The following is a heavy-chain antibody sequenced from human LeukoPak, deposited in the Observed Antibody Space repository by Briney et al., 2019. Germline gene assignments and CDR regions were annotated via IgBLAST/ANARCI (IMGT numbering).Heavy chain of an antibody. Sequence: SETLSLTCAVYGGSFSGYYWSWIRQPPGKGLEWIGEINHSGSTNYNPSLKSRVTISVDTSKNQFSLKLSSVTAADTAVYYCARDHWNYVGYWGQGTLVTVSS. V-gene: IGHV4-34*01. CDR3: ARDHWNYVGY. J-gene: IGHJ4*02. CDR2: INHSGST. D-gene: IGHD1-1*01. CDR1: GGSFSGYY.